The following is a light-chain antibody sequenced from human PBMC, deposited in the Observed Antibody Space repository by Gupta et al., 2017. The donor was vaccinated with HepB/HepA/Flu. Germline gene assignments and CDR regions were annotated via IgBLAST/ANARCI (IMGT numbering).Light chain of an antibody. V-gene: IGKV3-20*01. Sequence: ELVLPPSPRPLSLSPGERATLSCRASQRVSNNYLAWYQQKPGQAPRLLIYGASSRATGIPDRVSGSGSGTDFTLTISSVEPEDFAVYYCQQYGTSSWTFGQGTKVEV. CDR1: QRVSNNY. CDR3: QQYGTSSWT. CDR2: GAS. J-gene: IGKJ1*01.